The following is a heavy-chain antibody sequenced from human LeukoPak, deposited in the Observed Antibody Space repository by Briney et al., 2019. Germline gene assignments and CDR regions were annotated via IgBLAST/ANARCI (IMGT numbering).Heavy chain of an antibody. D-gene: IGHD2-15*01. Sequence: SETLSLTSTVSGGSISSYYWSWIRQPPGKGLEWIGYIYYSGSTNYNPSLKSRVTISVDTSKNQFSLKLSSVTAADTAVYYCARVDCSGGSCYSNYWGQGTLVTVSS. CDR3: ARVDCSGGSCYSNY. CDR2: IYYSGST. J-gene: IGHJ4*02. V-gene: IGHV4-59*01. CDR1: GGSISSYY.